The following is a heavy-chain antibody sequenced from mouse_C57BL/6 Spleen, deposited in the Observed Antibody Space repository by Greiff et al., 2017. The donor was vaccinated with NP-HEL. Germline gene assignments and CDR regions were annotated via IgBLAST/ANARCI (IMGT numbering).Heavy chain of an antibody. D-gene: IGHD2-1*01. CDR2: IYPGSGST. V-gene: IGHV1-55*01. Sequence: QVQLQQSGAELVKPGASVKMSCKASGYTFTSYWITWVKQRPGQGLEWIGDIYPGSGSTNYNEKFKSKATLTVDTSSSTAYMQLSSLTSEDSAVYYCARGKIYYGNLYWGQGTTLTVSS. CDR3: ARGKIYYGNLY. J-gene: IGHJ2*01. CDR1: GYTFTSYW.